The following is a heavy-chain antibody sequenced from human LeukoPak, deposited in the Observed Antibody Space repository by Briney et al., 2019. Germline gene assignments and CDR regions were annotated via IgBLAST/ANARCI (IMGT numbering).Heavy chain of an antibody. J-gene: IGHJ2*01. V-gene: IGHV1-18*01. Sequence: GASVKVSCKASGYSFTTYGINWVRQAPGQGLEWMGWISAYNGSTNYAQTFQGRVTMTTDTSTSTAYMELRSLRSDDTAVYYCAREGRLRGGSTWHFDLWGRGTLVTVSS. CDR2: ISAYNGST. D-gene: IGHD4-17*01. CDR3: AREGRLRGGSTWHFDL. CDR1: GYSFTTYG.